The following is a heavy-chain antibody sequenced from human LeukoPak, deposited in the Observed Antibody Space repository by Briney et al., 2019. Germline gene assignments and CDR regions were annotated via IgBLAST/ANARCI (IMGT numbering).Heavy chain of an antibody. V-gene: IGHV4-34*01. J-gene: IGHJ4*02. CDR1: GGSFSGYY. CDR2: INHSGST. CDR3: ARDPYYYDSSGYYYWVGHGGPDY. D-gene: IGHD3-22*01. Sequence: PSETLSLTCAVYGGSFSGYYWSWIRQPPGKGLGWIGEINHSGSTNYNPPLKSRVTISVDTSKNQFSLKPSSVTAADTAVYYCARDPYYYDSSGYYYWVGHGGPDYWGQGTLVTVSS.